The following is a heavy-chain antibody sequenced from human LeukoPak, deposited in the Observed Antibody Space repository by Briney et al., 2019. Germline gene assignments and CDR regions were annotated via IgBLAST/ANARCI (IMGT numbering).Heavy chain of an antibody. CDR3: ARGLIVGAIPFDY. D-gene: IGHD1-26*01. J-gene: IGHJ4*02. V-gene: IGHV4-39*07. Sequence: PSETLSLTCTVSGGSISSSSYYWGWIRQPPGKGLEWIGSIYYSGSTYYNPSLKSRVTISVDTSKNQFSLKLSSVTAADTAVYYCARGLIVGAIPFDYWGQGTLVTVSS. CDR1: GGSISSSSYY. CDR2: IYYSGST.